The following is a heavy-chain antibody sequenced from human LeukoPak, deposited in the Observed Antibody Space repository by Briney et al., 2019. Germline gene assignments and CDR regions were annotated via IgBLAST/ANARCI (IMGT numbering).Heavy chain of an antibody. CDR3: ARDVRQVPSFDY. Sequence: VGSLRLSCAASGVTFSSYSRNWVRQAPGKGLEWVSSISSSSSYIYYADSGKGRFTISRDNAKNSLYLQMNSLRAEDTAVYYCARDVRQVPSFDYWGQGTLVTVSS. CDR1: GVTFSSYS. D-gene: IGHD3-10*02. J-gene: IGHJ4*02. CDR2: ISSSSSYI. V-gene: IGHV3-21*01.